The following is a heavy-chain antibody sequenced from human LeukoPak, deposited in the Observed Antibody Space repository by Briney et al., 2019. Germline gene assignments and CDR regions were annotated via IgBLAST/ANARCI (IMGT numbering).Heavy chain of an antibody. V-gene: IGHV3-23*01. CDR3: AKDRDFWSGRLDY. CDR1: GFTFSSYA. CDR2: ISGSGGST. Sequence: PGGSLRLSCAASGFTFSSYAMSWVRQAPGKGLERVSAISGSGGSTCYADSVKGRFTISRDNSKNTLYLQMNSLRAEDTAVYYCAKDRDFWSGRLDYWGQRTLVTVSS. J-gene: IGHJ4*02. D-gene: IGHD3-3*01.